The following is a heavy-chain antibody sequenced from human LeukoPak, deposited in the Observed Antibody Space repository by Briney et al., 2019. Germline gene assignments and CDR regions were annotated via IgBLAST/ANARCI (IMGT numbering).Heavy chain of an antibody. D-gene: IGHD1/OR15-1a*01. CDR3: ASAPNENNFDF. CDR2: INQDGSAK. CDR1: GFTFSSYW. V-gene: IGHV3-7*01. J-gene: IGHJ4*02. Sequence: GGSLRLSCAASGFTFSSYWMSWVRQAPGKGLEWVANINQDGSAKDYGGSVEGRFTISRDNAKNSLYLQMNSLTVEDTAVYFCASAPNENNFDFWGQGTLVTVSS.